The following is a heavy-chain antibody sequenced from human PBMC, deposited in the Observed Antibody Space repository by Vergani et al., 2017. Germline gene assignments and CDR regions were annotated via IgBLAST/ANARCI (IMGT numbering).Heavy chain of an antibody. CDR1: GYTFTDYY. Sequence: QVQLVQSGAEVKKSGASVKVSCKASGYTFTDYYMHSVRQAPGQGLEWMGWINPKSGGTNYAQKFQGRVTMTRDTSISTAYMELSRLRSDDTAVYYCARDPDTSGYYGDAFDIWGQGTMVTVSS. D-gene: IGHD3-22*01. J-gene: IGHJ3*02. CDR2: INPKSGGT. V-gene: IGHV1-2*02. CDR3: ARDPDTSGYYGDAFDI.